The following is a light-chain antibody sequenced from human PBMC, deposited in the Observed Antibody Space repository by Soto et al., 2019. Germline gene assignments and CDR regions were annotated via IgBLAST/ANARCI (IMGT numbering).Light chain of an antibody. V-gene: IGKV4-1*01. CDR1: QSVFKGSNNRNY. CDR3: QQYYSTPQT. J-gene: IGKJ1*01. CDR2: WAS. Sequence: DIVMTQSPDSLAVSLGERATINCKSSQSVFKGSNNRNYLAWYQQKPGQPPKLLIYWASTRESGVPDRFSGSGSGTDFTLTISSLQAEDVAVYYCQQYYSTPQTFGQGTKVDIK.